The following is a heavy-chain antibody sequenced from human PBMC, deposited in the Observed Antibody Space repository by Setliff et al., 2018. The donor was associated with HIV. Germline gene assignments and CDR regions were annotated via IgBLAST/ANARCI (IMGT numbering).Heavy chain of an antibody. D-gene: IGHD6-13*01. Sequence: PSETLSLTCTVSGGSISSGSYYWNWFRQPAGKELEWIGRIYTSGSPNSTPSLKSRVTISVDTSKNQFSLKLGSVTAADTAVYYCARAAGYSSQLSNFEYWGQGTLVTVS. CDR2: IYTSGSP. CDR1: GGSISSGSYY. CDR3: ARAAGYSSQLSNFEY. V-gene: IGHV4-61*02. J-gene: IGHJ4*02.